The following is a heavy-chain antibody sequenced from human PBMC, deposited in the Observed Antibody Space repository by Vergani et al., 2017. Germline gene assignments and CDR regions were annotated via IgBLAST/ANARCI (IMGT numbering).Heavy chain of an antibody. Sequence: EVQLLESGGGLVQPGGSRRLLCAGAGFTFDTYTMAYVRQAPGKGLECVATISSGGGDIFYADSVKGRFTISRDNSKNTLFLQMNSLKDEDTAVYYCTTAWGLSYLHGEYFQYWGRGTLVSVSS. V-gene: IGHV3-23*01. CDR3: TTAWGLSYLHGEYFQY. J-gene: IGHJ1*01. CDR1: GFTFDTYT. D-gene: IGHD1-1*01. CDR2: ISSGGGDI.